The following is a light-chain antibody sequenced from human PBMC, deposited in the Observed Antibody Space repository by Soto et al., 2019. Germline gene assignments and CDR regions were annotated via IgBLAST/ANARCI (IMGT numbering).Light chain of an antibody. Sequence: EIVLTQSPGTLSLSPGXRATLSCRASQSVSSSHLAWYQQKPGQAPRLLISGASSRATGIPDRFTGSGSGTDFTLTISRLEPEDFAVYYCQQYGSSPRTFGQGTKVDIK. J-gene: IGKJ1*01. CDR2: GAS. CDR3: QQYGSSPRT. V-gene: IGKV3-20*01. CDR1: QSVSSSH.